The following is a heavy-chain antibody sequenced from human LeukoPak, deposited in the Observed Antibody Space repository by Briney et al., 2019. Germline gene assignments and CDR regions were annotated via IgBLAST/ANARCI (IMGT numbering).Heavy chain of an antibody. CDR1: GFTFSTYW. D-gene: IGHD3-10*01. CDR2: INPAGDKD. J-gene: IGHJ4*02. V-gene: IGHV3-7*01. Sequence: GGCLRLSCAASGFTFSTYWMNWVRQPPGKGLEWVANINPAGDKDTHVDSVKGRFTISRDNAKNSLYLQMNSLRDEDTAMYYCAGWGGSSNYWGQGIVVTVSS. CDR3: AGWGGSSNY.